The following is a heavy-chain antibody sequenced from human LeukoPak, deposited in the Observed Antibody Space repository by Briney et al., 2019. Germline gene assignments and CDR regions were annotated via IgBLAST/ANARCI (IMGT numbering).Heavy chain of an antibody. V-gene: IGHV3-53*01. CDR1: GFTVSSNY. Sequence: GGSLRLSCAASGFTVSSNYMSWVRQAPGKGLEWVSVIYSGGSTYYADSVKGRFTISRDNSKNTLYLQMNSLRAEDTAVYYCARASGYGDYRYYFDYWGQGTLVTVSS. CDR3: ARASGYGDYRYYFDY. D-gene: IGHD4-17*01. J-gene: IGHJ4*02. CDR2: IYSGGST.